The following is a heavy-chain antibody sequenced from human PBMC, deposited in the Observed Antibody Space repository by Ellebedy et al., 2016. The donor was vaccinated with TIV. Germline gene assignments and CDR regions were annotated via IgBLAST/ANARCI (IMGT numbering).Heavy chain of an antibody. V-gene: IGHV4-34*01. CDR3: ATRGYYGSGSLDY. CDR1: GGSFSGYY. CDR2: INHSGST. J-gene: IGHJ4*02. Sequence: MPSETLSLTCAVYGGSFSGYYWSWIRQPPGKGLEWIGEINHSGSTNYNPSLKSRVTISVDTSKNQFSLKLSSVTAADTAVYYCATRGYYGSGSLDYWGQGTLVTVSS. D-gene: IGHD3-10*01.